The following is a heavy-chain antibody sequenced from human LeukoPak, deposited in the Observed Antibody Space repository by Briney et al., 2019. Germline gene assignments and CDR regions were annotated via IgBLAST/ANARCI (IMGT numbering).Heavy chain of an antibody. CDR3: ARENYYGSGSYFGDFDY. CDR2: INHSGST. D-gene: IGHD3-10*01. J-gene: IGHJ4*02. V-gene: IGHV4-34*01. CDR1: GGSFSGYY. Sequence: SETLSLTCAVYGGSFSGYYWSWIRQPPGKGLEWIGEINHSGSTNYNPSLKSRVTISVDTSKNQFSLKLSSVTAADTAVYYCARENYYGSGSYFGDFDYWGQGTLVTVSS.